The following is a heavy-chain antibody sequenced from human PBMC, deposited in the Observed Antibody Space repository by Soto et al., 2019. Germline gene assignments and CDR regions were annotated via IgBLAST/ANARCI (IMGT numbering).Heavy chain of an antibody. D-gene: IGHD2-8*01. J-gene: IGHJ6*01. V-gene: IGHV1-18*01. Sequence: QVQLVQSGAEVKKPGASVKVSCKASGYTFTTYDISWVRQAPGQGLEWMGRISTYNGNTNYPQSLQGRLTTTTDTSPHTAYLELRRLRSDDTAVYYCARDPYRVLMVNARSLYGMDVWGQGNPVTVSS. CDR3: ARDPYRVLMVNARSLYGMDV. CDR1: GYTFTTYD. CDR2: ISTYNGNT.